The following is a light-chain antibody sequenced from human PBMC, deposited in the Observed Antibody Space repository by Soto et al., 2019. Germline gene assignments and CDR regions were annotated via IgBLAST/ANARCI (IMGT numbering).Light chain of an antibody. V-gene: IGKV3-15*01. Sequence: EIVMTPSPANLSVSLRQGATLSSRASQPISRNLAWYQQKPGQAPRLLIYGASTRATDIPGRFSGGGSGTEFTLTISSLQSEDFAIYFCQQYNTWPRTFGQGTKVDIK. CDR1: QPISRN. J-gene: IGKJ1*01. CDR3: QQYNTWPRT. CDR2: GAS.